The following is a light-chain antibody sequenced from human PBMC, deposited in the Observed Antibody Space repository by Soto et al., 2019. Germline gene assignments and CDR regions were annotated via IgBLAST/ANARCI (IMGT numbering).Light chain of an antibody. Sequence: QSVLTQPPSVSGAPGQRVTISCTGSSSNIGAGYDVHWYQHLPGTAPKLLIYANSNRPSGVPDRFSGSKSGTSASLAITGLQAEDEANYYCQSYDSSLSGSWVFGGGTKLTVL. J-gene: IGLJ3*02. CDR2: ANS. CDR1: SSNIGAGYD. CDR3: QSYDSSLSGSWV. V-gene: IGLV1-40*01.